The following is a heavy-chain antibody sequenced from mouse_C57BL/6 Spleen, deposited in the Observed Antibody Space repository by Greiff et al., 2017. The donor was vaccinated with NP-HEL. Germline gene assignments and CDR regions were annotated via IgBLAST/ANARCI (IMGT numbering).Heavy chain of an antibody. D-gene: IGHD1-1*01. V-gene: IGHV1-42*01. J-gene: IGHJ1*03. CDR3: ARNYGSSHYWYFDV. Sequence: VHVKQSGPELVKPGASVKISCKASGYSFTGYYMNWVKQSPEKSLEWIGEINPSTGGTTYNQKFKAKATLTVDKSSSTAYIQLKSLTSEDSAVYYCARNYGSSHYWYFDVWGTGTTVTVSS. CDR2: INPSTGGT. CDR1: GYSFTGYY.